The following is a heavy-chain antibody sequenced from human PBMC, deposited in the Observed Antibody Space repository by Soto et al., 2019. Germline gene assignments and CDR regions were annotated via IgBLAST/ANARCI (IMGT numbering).Heavy chain of an antibody. CDR2: TNHSGST. CDR3: ARIALGYCSSTSCSANYYYYMDV. D-gene: IGHD2-2*01. V-gene: IGHV4-34*01. CDR1: GGSFSGYY. Sequence: SETLSLTCAVYGGSFSGYYWSWIRQPPGKGLEWIGETNHSGSTNYNPSLKSRVTISVDTSKNQFSLKLSSVTAADTAVYYCARIALGYCSSTSCSANYYYYMDVWGKGTTVTVSS. J-gene: IGHJ6*03.